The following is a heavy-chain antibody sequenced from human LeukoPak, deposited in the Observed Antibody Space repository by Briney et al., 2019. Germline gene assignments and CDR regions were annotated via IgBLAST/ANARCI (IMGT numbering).Heavy chain of an antibody. CDR3: ARDLRTPTWPYAFDI. CDR2: INWNGGST. J-gene: IGHJ3*02. D-gene: IGHD2-15*01. V-gene: IGHV3-20*01. CDR1: GFTFDDYG. Sequence: PGGSLRLSCAASGFTFDDYGMSWVRQAPGKGLEWVSGINWNGGSTGYADSVKGRFTISRDNAKNSLYLQMNSLRAEDTALYHCARDLRTPTWPYAFDIWGQGTMVTVSS.